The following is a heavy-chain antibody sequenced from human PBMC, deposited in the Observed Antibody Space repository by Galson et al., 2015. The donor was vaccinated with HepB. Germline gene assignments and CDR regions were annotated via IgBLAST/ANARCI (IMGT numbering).Heavy chain of an antibody. CDR1: GLSFYRYG. D-gene: IGHD6-13*01. V-gene: IGHV3-30*03. CDR3: ATWDGYNSSLDS. CDR2: ISYDGSNK. Sequence: SLRLSCATSGLSFYRYGMNWVRQAPGKGLEWVAVISYDGSNKQYADSVKGRFTISRDNSKNTLYLQMNSLRREDTAVYYCATWDGYNSSLDSWGQGTLVTVSS. J-gene: IGHJ4*02.